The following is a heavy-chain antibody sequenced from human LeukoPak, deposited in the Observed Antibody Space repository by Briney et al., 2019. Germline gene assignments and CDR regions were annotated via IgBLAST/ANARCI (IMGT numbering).Heavy chain of an antibody. CDR3: VRDPPSRQFDP. Sequence: SETLSLTCNVSGGSMNSYYWTWIRQPAGKGLEWIGRINPSGSTNYNPSLKSRVTMSVDTSKNQFSLNLTSATAADTAVYYCVRDPPSRQFDPWGQGTLVTVSS. CDR1: GGSMNSYY. J-gene: IGHJ5*02. V-gene: IGHV4-4*07. CDR2: INPSGST.